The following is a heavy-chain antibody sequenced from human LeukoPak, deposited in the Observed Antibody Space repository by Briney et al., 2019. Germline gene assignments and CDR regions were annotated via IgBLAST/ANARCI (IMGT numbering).Heavy chain of an antibody. Sequence: SVKVSCKASGGTFSSYAISWVRQAPGQGLEWMGRIIPILGIANYAQKFQGRVTITADKSTSTAYMELSSLRSEDTAVYYCAREGGYDDGEDYGDYVRDYWGQGTLVTVSS. CDR1: GGTFSSYA. D-gene: IGHD4-17*01. CDR3: AREGGYDDGEDYGDYVRDY. V-gene: IGHV1-69*04. CDR2: IIPILGIA. J-gene: IGHJ4*02.